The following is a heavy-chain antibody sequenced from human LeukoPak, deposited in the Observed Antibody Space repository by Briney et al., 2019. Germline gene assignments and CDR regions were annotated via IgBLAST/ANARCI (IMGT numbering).Heavy chain of an antibody. CDR1: GGSLSSSSYY. Sequence: SETLSLTRTVSGGSLSSSSYYWGWIRQPPGRGLEWIGSIYYSGSTYYNPSPKSRVTISVDRSKNQFSLRLSSVTAADTAVYYCARAYGSGTDWFFDLWGRGTLVTVSS. CDR2: IYYSGST. CDR3: ARAYGSGTDWFFDL. V-gene: IGHV4-39*07. D-gene: IGHD3-10*01. J-gene: IGHJ2*01.